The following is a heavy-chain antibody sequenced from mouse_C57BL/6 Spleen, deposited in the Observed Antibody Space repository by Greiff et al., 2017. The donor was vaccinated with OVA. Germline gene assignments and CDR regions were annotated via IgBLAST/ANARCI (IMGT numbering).Heavy chain of an antibody. CDR2: IYPGSGST. D-gene: IGHD2-5*01. J-gene: IGHJ3*01. CDR1: GYTFTSYW. V-gene: IGHV1-55*01. CDR3: ARKKDYSNYEFAY. Sequence: VQLQQSGAELVKPGASVKMSCKASGYTFTSYWITWVKQRPGQGLEWIGDIYPGSGSTNYNEKFKSKATLTVDTSSSTAYMQLSSLTSEDSAVYYCARKKDYSNYEFAYWGQGTLVTVSA.